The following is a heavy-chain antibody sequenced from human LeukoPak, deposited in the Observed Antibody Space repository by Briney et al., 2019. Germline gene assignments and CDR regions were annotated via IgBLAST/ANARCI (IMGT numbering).Heavy chain of an antibody. D-gene: IGHD5-24*01. CDR2: FYPGDSDT. V-gene: IGHV5-51*01. Sequence: GESLKISCKGSGYSFTNYWIGWVRPMPGKGLEWMALFYPGDSDTRYSPSFQGQVTISADKSISTAYLQWSSLRASDTAMYYCARISSGYSLYWGQGTLVTVSS. CDR3: ARISSGYSLY. CDR1: GYSFTNYW. J-gene: IGHJ4*02.